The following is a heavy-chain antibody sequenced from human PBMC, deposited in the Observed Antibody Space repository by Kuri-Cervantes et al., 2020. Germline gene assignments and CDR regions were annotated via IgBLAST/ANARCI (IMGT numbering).Heavy chain of an antibody. CDR2: IRYDGSNK. J-gene: IGHJ4*02. CDR1: GFTFSSYA. CDR3: AKDGAITFGGATSFDY. D-gene: IGHD3-16*01. Sequence: GESPKISCAASGFTFSSYAMSWVRQAPGKGLEWVAFIRYDGSNKYYADSVKGRFTISRDNSKNTLYLQMNSLRAEDTAVYYCAKDGAITFGGATSFDYWGQGALVTVSS. V-gene: IGHV3-30*02.